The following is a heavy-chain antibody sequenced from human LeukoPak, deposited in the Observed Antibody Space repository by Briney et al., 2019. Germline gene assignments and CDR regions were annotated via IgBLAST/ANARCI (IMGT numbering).Heavy chain of an antibody. CDR1: GFTFNSYS. J-gene: IGHJ4*02. CDR3: ARDRGYCTSDDCYRWFHY. D-gene: IGHD2-8*01. CDR2: ISLTSERT. Sequence: GGSLRLSCADSGFTFNSYSMSWVRQAPGKGLEWVSYISLTSERTYYADSVRGRFSITRDDATSSLYLRMNSRRDDGKAVYYCARDRGYCTSDDCYRWFHYWGQRTLGIVSS. V-gene: IGHV3-48*02.